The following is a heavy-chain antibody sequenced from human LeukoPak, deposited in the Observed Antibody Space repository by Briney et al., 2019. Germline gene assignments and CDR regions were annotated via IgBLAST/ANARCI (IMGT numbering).Heavy chain of an antibody. V-gene: IGHV4-38-2*01. CDR2: IYHSGST. CDR3: ARNVSADFSNRHHKWFDP. J-gene: IGHJ5*02. CDR1: GHSMISDCY. Sequence: SETLSLTYGVSGHSMISDCYWGSIRQPPGKGLEWIGSIYHSGSTHYNPSLKSRVTISVDTSKNQFSLKLSSVTASDTAIYYCARNVSADFSNRHHKWFDPWGQGTLVTVSS. D-gene: IGHD2-8*01.